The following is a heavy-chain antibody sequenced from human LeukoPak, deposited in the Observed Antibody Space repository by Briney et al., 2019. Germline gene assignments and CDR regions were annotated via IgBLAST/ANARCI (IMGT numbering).Heavy chain of an antibody. J-gene: IGHJ4*02. V-gene: IGHV3-7*01. Sequence: GGSLRLSCAASGFTFSSYWMSWVRQAPGKGLEWVANINPDGSGKYYVDSVKGRFTISRDNAKKSLYLQMNSLRAEDTAVYYCASKQGDYWGQGTLVTVSS. CDR2: INPDGSGK. CDR1: GFTFSSYW. CDR3: ASKQGDY.